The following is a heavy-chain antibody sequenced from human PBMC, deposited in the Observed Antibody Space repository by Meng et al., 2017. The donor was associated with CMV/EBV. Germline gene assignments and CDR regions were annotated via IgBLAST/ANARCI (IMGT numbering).Heavy chain of an antibody. CDR2: INPSGGST. Sequence: ASVKVSCKASGYTFTSYYTHWVRQAPGQGLEWMGIINPSGGSTSYAQKFQGRVTMTRDTSTSTVYMELSSLRSEDTAVYYCARTAVPPYYYDSSGYSMDVWGQGTTVTVSS. CDR1: GYTFTSYY. CDR3: ARTAVPPYYYDSSGYSMDV. V-gene: IGHV1-46*01. J-gene: IGHJ6*02. D-gene: IGHD3-22*01.